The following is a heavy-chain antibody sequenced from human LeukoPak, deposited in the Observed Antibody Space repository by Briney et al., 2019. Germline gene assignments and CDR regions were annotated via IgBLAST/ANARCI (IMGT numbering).Heavy chain of an antibody. J-gene: IGHJ4*02. CDR2: ISGSGGST. CDR3: AKETYSSGWYPYFDY. Sequence: GGSLRLSCVASGFTFSSYAMSWVRQAPGKGLEWVSGISGSGGSTYYADSVKGRFTISRDNSKNTLFLQMNSLRAEDTAIYYCAKETYSSGWYPYFDYWGQGTLVTVSS. D-gene: IGHD6-19*01. CDR1: GFTFSSYA. V-gene: IGHV3-23*01.